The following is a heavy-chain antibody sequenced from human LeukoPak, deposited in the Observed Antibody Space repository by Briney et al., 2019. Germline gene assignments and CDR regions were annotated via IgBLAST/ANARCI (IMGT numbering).Heavy chain of an antibody. D-gene: IGHD4-17*01. J-gene: IGHJ4*02. CDR3: ARKHDYGDYGLVDY. V-gene: IGHV1-18*01. Sequence: ASVKVSCKASGYTFTSYGISWVRLAPGQGLEWMGWISAYNGNTNYAQKLQGRVTMTTDTSTSTAYMELRSLRSDDTAVYYCARKHDYGDYGLVDYWGQGTLVTVSS. CDR1: GYTFTSYG. CDR2: ISAYNGNT.